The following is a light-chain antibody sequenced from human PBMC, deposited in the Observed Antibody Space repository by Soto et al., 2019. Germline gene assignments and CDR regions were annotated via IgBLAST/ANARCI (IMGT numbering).Light chain of an antibody. J-gene: IGLJ7*01. Sequence: QSVLTQPPSASGTPGQRVTISCSGSSSNIGNFYVYWYQQLPGTAPKLLIYKNNQRPLGVPDRFSGSKSGTAASLAISGLRSEDEADYYCAAWVDSLSCPGVFGGGTKLTVL. CDR3: AAWVDSLSCPGV. V-gene: IGLV1-47*01. CDR2: KNN. CDR1: SSNIGNFY.